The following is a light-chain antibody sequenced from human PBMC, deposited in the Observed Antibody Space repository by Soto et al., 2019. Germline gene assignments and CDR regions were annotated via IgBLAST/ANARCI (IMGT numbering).Light chain of an antibody. CDR3: SSYTTVFTYV. V-gene: IGLV2-14*01. CDR2: EVS. CDR1: SSDVGGYNY. Sequence: QSVLTQPPSASGSPGQSVAISCTGTSSDVGGYNYVSWYQQHPGKSPKLIIYEVSHRPSGVSSRFSGSKSGNTASLTISGLQTEDEADYYCSSYTTVFTYVFGTGTKVTVL. J-gene: IGLJ1*01.